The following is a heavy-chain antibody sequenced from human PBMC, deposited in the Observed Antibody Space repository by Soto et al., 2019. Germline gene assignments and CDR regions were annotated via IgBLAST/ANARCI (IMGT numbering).Heavy chain of an antibody. J-gene: IGHJ1*01. D-gene: IGHD6-19*01. CDR2: ISGSGGST. CDR1: GFTFSSYG. CDR3: AKGFPGIAVAGTGYFQH. V-gene: IGHV3-23*01. Sequence: GGSLRLSCAASGFTFSSYGMSWVRQAPGKGLEWVSAISGSGGSTYYADSVKGRFTISRDNSKNTLYLQMNSLRAEDTAVYYCAKGFPGIAVAGTGYFQHWGQGTLVTVSS.